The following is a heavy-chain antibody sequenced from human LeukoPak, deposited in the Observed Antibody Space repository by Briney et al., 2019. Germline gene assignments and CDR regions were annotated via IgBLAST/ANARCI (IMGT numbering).Heavy chain of an antibody. CDR3: ARRDGAWFGELNYFDY. Sequence: PPETLSLTCTVSRGSISSYFWSWIRQPPGKGLEWIGYISYSGSTNYNPSLKSRVTASVDTSKNQFSLKLSSVTAADTAVYYCARRDGAWFGELNYFDYWGQGTLVTVSS. D-gene: IGHD3-10*01. J-gene: IGHJ4*02. V-gene: IGHV4-59*12. CDR2: ISYSGST. CDR1: RGSISSYF.